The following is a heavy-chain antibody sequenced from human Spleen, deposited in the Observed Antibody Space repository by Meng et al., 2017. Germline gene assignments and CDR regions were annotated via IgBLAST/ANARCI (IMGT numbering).Heavy chain of an antibody. CDR2: INHSGST. CDR1: GGSFSDYY. CDR3: ARGPTTMAHDFDY. J-gene: IGHJ4*02. D-gene: IGHD4-11*01. Sequence: VQLQQWGARLLKPSETLSLTCVVSGGSFSDYYWSWSRQPPGKGLEWIGEINHSGSTNYNPSLESRATISVDTSQNNLSLKLSSVTAADSAVYYCARGPTTMAHDFDYWGQGTLVTVSS. V-gene: IGHV4-34*01.